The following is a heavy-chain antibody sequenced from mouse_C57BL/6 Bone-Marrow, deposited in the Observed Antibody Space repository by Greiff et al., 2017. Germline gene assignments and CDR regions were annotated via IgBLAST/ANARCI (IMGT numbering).Heavy chain of an antibody. J-gene: IGHJ1*03. D-gene: IGHD6-1*01. CDR1: GFTFTDYY. CDR3: ARYASSRFDV. Sequence: EVKLMESGGGLVQPGGSLSLSCAASGFTFTDYYMSWVRQPPGKALEWLGFIRNKANGYTTEYSASVKGRFTISRDNSQSILYLQMNALRAEDSATYYCARYASSRFDVWGTGTTVTVSS. V-gene: IGHV7-3*01. CDR2: IRNKANGYTT.